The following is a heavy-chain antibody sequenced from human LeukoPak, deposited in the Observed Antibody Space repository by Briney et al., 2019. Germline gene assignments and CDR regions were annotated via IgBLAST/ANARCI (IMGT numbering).Heavy chain of an antibody. CDR1: GGSISSYY. V-gene: IGHV4-59*01. J-gene: IGHJ4*02. Sequence: PSETLPLTCTVSGGSISSYYWSWLRQPPGKGLEWIGYIYYSGSTNYNPSLKSRVTISADTSKNQFSLKLSSVTAADTAVYYCARSTGYSIYYFDYWGQGTLVTVSS. D-gene: IGHD6-13*01. CDR3: ARSTGYSIYYFDY. CDR2: IYYSGST.